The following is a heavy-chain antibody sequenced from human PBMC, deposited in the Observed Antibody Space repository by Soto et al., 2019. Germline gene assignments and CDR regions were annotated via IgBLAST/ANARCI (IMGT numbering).Heavy chain of an antibody. CDR3: GRGADTVTTPDY. V-gene: IGHV3-30-3*01. CDR2: ISYDGSDK. Sequence: QVQLVESGGGVVQPGRSLRLSCAASGFTFSSYAIHWVRQAPGEGLEWVAVISYDGSDKYYADSVKGRFTISRDNSKNTLYMLMNSLRAEDTAVYHCGRGADTVTTPDYWGQGTLVTVSS. CDR1: GFTFSSYA. J-gene: IGHJ4*02. D-gene: IGHD4-17*01.